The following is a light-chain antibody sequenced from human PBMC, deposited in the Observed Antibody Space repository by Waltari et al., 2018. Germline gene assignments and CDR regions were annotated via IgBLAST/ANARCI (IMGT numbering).Light chain of an antibody. J-gene: IGLJ3*02. CDR2: GNP. CDR3: QSYDSSLSGWV. V-gene: IGLV1-40*01. Sequence: YLQITGTAPHLHIFGNPKRASGFPDRFSGSKAGTSASLAITGLQADDEADYYCQSYDSSLSGWVFGGGTKLTVL.